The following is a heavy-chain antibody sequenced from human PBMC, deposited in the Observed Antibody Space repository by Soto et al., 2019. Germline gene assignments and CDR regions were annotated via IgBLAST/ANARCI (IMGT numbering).Heavy chain of an antibody. Sequence: PSETLSLTCTVSGGSISSSSYYWGWIRQPPGKGLEWIGSIYYSGSAYYNPSLKSRVTIPVDTSKNQFSLKLGSVTAADTAVYYCARGAYFDSSGYFDSWGQGALVTVSS. CDR2: IYYSGSA. V-gene: IGHV4-39*07. D-gene: IGHD3-22*01. CDR3: ARGAYFDSSGYFDS. CDR1: GGSISSSSYY. J-gene: IGHJ4*02.